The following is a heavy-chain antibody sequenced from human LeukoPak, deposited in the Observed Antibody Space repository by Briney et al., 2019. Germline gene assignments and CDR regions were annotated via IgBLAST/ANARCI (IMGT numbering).Heavy chain of an antibody. CDR3: AKGGKWDVTPFDY. D-gene: IGHD1-26*01. CDR2: ISGGGGST. V-gene: IGHV3-23*01. Sequence: GGSLRLSCAASGFTFSSSAMSWVRQAPGKGLEWVSTISGGGGSTYYADSVKGRFTISRDNSKNTLYLQVNSLRAEDTAVYYCAKGGKWDVTPFDYWGQGTLVTVSS. J-gene: IGHJ4*02. CDR1: GFTFSSSA.